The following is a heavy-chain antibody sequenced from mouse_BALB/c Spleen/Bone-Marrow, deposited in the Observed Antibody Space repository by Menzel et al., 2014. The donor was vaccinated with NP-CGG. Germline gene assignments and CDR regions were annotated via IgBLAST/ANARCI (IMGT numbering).Heavy chain of an antibody. CDR1: GDSITRGY. CDR3: ATYDGYYFDY. J-gene: IGHJ2*01. Sequence: EVKLTESGPSLVKPSQTLSLTCSVTGDSITRGYWNWIRKFPGNKLEYMGYISYSGSTYYSPSLKSRISITRDTSKNQYYLQLNSVTTEDTATYYCATYDGYYFDYWGQGTTLTVSS. V-gene: IGHV3-8*02. D-gene: IGHD2-3*01. CDR2: ISYSGST.